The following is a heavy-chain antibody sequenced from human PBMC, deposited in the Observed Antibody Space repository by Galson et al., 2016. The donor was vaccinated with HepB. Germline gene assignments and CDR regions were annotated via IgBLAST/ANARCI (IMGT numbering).Heavy chain of an antibody. J-gene: IGHJ5*02. CDR1: GYTFPSYG. V-gene: IGHV1-18*04. CDR3: ARTRYSLYWIDP. D-gene: IGHD5-12*01. Sequence: SVKVSCKASGYTFPSYGISWVRQAPGQGLEWMGWISVYNGNTNYAQKLQGRVTMTTDTSTSTAYMELTNLRSDDTAIYYCARTRYSLYWIDPWGQGNPVTVSS. CDR2: ISVYNGNT.